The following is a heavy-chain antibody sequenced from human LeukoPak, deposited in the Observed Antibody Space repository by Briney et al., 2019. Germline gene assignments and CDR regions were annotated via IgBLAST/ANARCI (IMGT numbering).Heavy chain of an antibody. CDR1: GGSISSYY. V-gene: IGHV4-59*01. CDR3: ARVLGGSGNSHWFDP. D-gene: IGHD3-16*01. Sequence: PSETLSLTCTVSGGSISSYYWSWIRQPPGKGLEWIRYIYYSGSTNYNPSLKSRVTISVDTSKNQFSLKLSSVTAADTAVYYCARVLGGSGNSHWFDPWGQGTLVTVSS. J-gene: IGHJ5*02. CDR2: IYYSGST.